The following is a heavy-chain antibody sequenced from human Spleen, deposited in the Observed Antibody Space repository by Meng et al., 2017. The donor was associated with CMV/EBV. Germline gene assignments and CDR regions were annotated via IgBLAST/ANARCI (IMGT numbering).Heavy chain of an antibody. CDR1: GFTFSSYS. CDR3: ARDLDGMDV. J-gene: IGHJ6*02. V-gene: IGHV3-21*01. Sequence: LSLTCAASGFTFSSYSMNWVRQAPGKGLEWASSISSSSSYIYYADSVKGRFTISRDNAKNSLYLQMNSLRAEDTAVYYCARDLDGMDVWGQGTTVTVSS. CDR2: ISSSSSYI.